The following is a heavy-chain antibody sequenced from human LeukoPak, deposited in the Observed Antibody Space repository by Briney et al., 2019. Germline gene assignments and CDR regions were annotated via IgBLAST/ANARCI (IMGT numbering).Heavy chain of an antibody. CDR1: GITFISYT. CDR2: ISSSSSYI. J-gene: IGHJ4*02. CDR3: AREEQQLVYFDY. Sequence: GGSLRLSCAASGITFISYTMNWVRQAPGKGLEWVSSISSSSSYIYYADSVKGRFTVSRDNAKNSLYLQMNSLRAEDTAVYYCAREEQQLVYFDYWGQGTLVTVSS. V-gene: IGHV3-21*01. D-gene: IGHD6-13*01.